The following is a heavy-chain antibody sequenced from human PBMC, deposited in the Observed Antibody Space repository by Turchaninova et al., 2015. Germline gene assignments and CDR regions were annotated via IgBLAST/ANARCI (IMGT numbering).Heavy chain of an antibody. J-gene: IGHJ3*02. D-gene: IGHD3-22*01. V-gene: IGHV4-39*07. CDR2: IFFSGST. CDR1: GGSISSSSYY. CDR3: ARVNLYYYDSSGYQNAFDI. Sequence: QLQLQESGPGLVKPSETLSLTCTVSGGSISSSSYYWAWIRQPPGKGLESLGSIFFSGSTYYHPSLMSRVTISVDTSKNQFSMKLSSVTAADTAVYYCARVNLYYYDSSGYQNAFDIWGQGTMVTVSS.